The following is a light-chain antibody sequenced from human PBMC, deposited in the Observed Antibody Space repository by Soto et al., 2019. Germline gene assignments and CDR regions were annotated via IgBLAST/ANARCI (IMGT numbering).Light chain of an antibody. CDR2: YDS. V-gene: IGLV3-21*04. CDR3: QVWDSSSDHVV. CDR1: NIGSKG. Sequence: SYELTQPPSVSVAPGKTARITCGGNNIGSKGVHWYQPKPGQAPVLVIYYDSDRPSGIPERFSGSNSGNTATLTISRVEAGDEADYYCQVWDSSSDHVVFGGGTKLTVL. J-gene: IGLJ2*01.